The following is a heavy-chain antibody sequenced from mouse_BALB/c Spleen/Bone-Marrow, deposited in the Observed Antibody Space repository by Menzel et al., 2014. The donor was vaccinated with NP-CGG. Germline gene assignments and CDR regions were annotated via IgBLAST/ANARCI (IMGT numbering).Heavy chain of an antibody. CDR1: GFTFTDYY. Sequence: EVMLVESGGGLVQPGGSLRLSCTTSGFTFTDYYMSWVRQPPGKALEWLAFIRNKAYGYTTEYSASVRGRFTISRDNSQSILYLQMNTLRAEDSATYYCARFPMDYWGQGTSATVSS. CDR3: ARFPMDY. J-gene: IGHJ4*01. V-gene: IGHV7-3*02. CDR2: IRNKAYGYTT.